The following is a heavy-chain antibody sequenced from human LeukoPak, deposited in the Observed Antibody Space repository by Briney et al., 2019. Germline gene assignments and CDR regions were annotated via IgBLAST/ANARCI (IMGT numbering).Heavy chain of an antibody. Sequence: SETLSLTCTVSGGSISSSSYYWGWIRQPPGKGLEWIGSIYYSGSTYYSPSLKSRVTISVDTSKNQFSLKLSSVTAADTAVYYCARHVSGYSSGWYFDYWGQGTLVTVSS. CDR1: GGSISSSSYY. V-gene: IGHV4-39*01. CDR2: IYYSGST. J-gene: IGHJ4*02. D-gene: IGHD6-19*01. CDR3: ARHVSGYSSGWYFDY.